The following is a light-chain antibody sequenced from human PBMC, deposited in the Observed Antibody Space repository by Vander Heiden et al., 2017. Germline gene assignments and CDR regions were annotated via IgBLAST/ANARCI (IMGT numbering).Light chain of an antibody. Sequence: EIVFTQSPATLSLSLGERATLSCRASKSVSRYLAWYQQKPGQAPRLLIYDASNRATGVPARFSGSGSERDFTLTISSLEPEDFAIYYCQQRSNWPAAFGGGTMVEIK. J-gene: IGKJ4*01. CDR1: KSVSRY. CDR2: DAS. V-gene: IGKV3-11*02. CDR3: QQRSNWPAA.